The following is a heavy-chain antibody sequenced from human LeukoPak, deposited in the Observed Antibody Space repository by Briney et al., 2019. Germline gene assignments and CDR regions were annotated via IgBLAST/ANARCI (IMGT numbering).Heavy chain of an antibody. Sequence: GSSVKVSCKASGGTFSSYAISWVRQAPGQGLEWMGGIIPIFGTANYAQKFQGRVTITTDESTSTAYMELSSLRSEDTAVYYCARESAKQPALTELGYYYYMDVWGKGTTVTVSS. J-gene: IGHJ6*03. CDR3: ARESAKQPALTELGYYYYMDV. CDR2: IIPIFGTA. CDR1: GGTFSSYA. D-gene: IGHD7-27*01. V-gene: IGHV1-69*05.